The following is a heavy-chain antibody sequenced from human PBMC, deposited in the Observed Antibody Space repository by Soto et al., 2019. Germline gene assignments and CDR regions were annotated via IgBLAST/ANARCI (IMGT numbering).Heavy chain of an antibody. CDR1: GGSISSSNW. CDR2: IYHSGST. CDR3: ARAPHNPSGSSYEFDY. Sequence: LSLTCAVSGGSISSSNWWNWVRQPPGKGLEWIGEIYHSGSTNYSPSLKSRVTISVDKSKNQFSLELSSVTAADTAVYYCARAPHNPSGSSYEFDYWGQGTLVTVSS. V-gene: IGHV4-4*02. J-gene: IGHJ4*02. D-gene: IGHD1-26*01.